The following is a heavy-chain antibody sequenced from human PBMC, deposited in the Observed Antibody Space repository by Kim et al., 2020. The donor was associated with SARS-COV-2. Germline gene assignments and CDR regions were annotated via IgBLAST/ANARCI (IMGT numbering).Heavy chain of an antibody. CDR1: GFTFSNYA. J-gene: IGHJ3*02. CDR2: FSGSGTST. D-gene: IGHD3-10*01. V-gene: IGHV3-23*01. Sequence: GGSLRLSCAASGFTFSNYAMNWVRQAPGKGLEWVSGFSGSGTSTYYADSVKGRFTISRDNSKNTLYLQMNSLRAEDTAVYYCAKGGYGSGSRNAFDIWGQGTMVIVSS. CDR3: AKGGYGSGSRNAFDI.